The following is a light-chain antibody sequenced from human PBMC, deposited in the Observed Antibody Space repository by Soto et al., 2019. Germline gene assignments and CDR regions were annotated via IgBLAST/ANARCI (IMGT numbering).Light chain of an antibody. V-gene: IGLV2-23*02. CDR2: DVN. CDR1: SSDAGSYNL. J-gene: IGLJ3*02. Sequence: QSALTQPASVSGSPGQSITISCTGTSSDAGSYNLVSWYQQHPDKAPKLMIYDVNKRPSGVSSRFSGSKSGNTASLTISGLQTEDEADYYCSSYAGSNTLMFGGGTKLTVL. CDR3: SSYAGSNTLM.